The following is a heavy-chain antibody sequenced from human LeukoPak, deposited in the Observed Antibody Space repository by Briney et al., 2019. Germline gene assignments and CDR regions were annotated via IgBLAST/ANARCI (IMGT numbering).Heavy chain of an antibody. V-gene: IGHV1-18*01. CDR3: ARDPSNTSGWKTWFDP. D-gene: IGHD6-19*01. J-gene: IGHJ5*02. Sequence: ASVKVSCKAFGYTFSNYGISWVRQAPGQGLEWLGWISAYNGDTNYAQKFQGRVTLTTDRTTSTAYLELRSLRSDDTAVYYCARDPSNTSGWKTWFDPWGQGTLVTVSS. CDR1: GYTFSNYG. CDR2: ISAYNGDT.